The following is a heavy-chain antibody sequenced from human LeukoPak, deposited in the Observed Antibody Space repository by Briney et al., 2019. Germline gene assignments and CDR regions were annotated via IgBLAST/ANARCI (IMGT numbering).Heavy chain of an antibody. V-gene: IGHV3-33*06. CDR2: IWYDGSNK. CDR1: GFTFSSYG. D-gene: IGHD3-22*01. Sequence: GGSPRLSCAASGFTFSSYGMHWVRQAPGKGLEWVAVIWYDGSNKYYADSVKGRFTISRDNSKNTLYLQMNSLRAEDTAVYYCAKDRFSPHYDSSGYYSSDDAFDIWGQGTMVTVSS. CDR3: AKDRFSPHYDSSGYYSSDDAFDI. J-gene: IGHJ3*02.